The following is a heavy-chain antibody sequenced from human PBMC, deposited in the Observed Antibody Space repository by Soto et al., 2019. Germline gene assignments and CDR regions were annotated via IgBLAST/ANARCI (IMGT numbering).Heavy chain of an antibody. J-gene: IGHJ4*02. CDR3: ARDYDYFEH. V-gene: IGHV4-61*01. D-gene: IGHD3-16*01. CDR1: GGSFKRGSSY. Sequence: QVLLQESGPGLLRPSETLSLTCTVSGGSFKRGSSYWSWVRQPPGKGLEWIGYGYYTGRTSFSPSLKSRVTISADTSKNPFSLILTSVPTAATAVSYCARDYDYFEHWGQGSLGNVSA. CDR2: GYYTGRT.